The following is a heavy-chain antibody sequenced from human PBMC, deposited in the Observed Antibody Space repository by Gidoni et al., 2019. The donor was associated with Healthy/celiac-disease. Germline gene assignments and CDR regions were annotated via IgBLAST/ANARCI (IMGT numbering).Heavy chain of an antibody. CDR2: INAGNGNT. J-gene: IGHJ6*03. D-gene: IGHD2-2*02. V-gene: IGHV1-3*01. Sequence: QVQLVQSGAEVKKPGASVKVSCKASGYTFTSYDMHLVRQAPGQRLEWMGWINAGNGNTKYSQKFQGRVTITRDTSASTAYMELSSLRSEDTAVYYCARDHSYCSSTSCYRENYYYYMDVWGKGTTVTVSS. CDR1: GYTFTSYD. CDR3: ARDHSYCSSTSCYRENYYYYMDV.